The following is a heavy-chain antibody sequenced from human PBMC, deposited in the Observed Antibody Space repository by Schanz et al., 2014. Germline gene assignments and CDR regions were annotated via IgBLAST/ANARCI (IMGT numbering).Heavy chain of an antibody. CDR3: GRNRGSGGQNWYFDL. CDR1: GFSFSDYY. V-gene: IGHV3-11*03. Sequence: QVHLLESGGGLVEPGGSLRLSCAASGFSFSDYYMSWIRQAPGKGLEWISFINTGSNYINYADSVKGRFTISRDNTKNTLFLQQNSRRGDDATVYYCGRNRGSGGQNWYFDLWGRGTLVTVSS. D-gene: IGHD1-26*01. J-gene: IGHJ2*01. CDR2: INTGSNYI.